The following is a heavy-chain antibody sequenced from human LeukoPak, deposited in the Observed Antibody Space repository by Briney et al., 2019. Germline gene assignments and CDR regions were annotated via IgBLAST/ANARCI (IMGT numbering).Heavy chain of an antibody. Sequence: SVKVSCEASGGTFSSYAISWVRQAPGQGLEWMGGIIPIFGTANYAQKFQGRVTITADESTSTAYMELSSLRSEDTAVYYCASPGGRWLQFLGYWGQGTLVTVSS. CDR2: IIPIFGTA. CDR3: ASPGGRWLQFLGY. J-gene: IGHJ4*02. V-gene: IGHV1-69*13. D-gene: IGHD5-24*01. CDR1: GGTFSSYA.